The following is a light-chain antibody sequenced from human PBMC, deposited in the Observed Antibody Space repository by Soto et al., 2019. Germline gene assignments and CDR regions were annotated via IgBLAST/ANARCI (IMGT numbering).Light chain of an antibody. Sequence: QSALTQPASVSGSPGQSITLSCTGTSSDIGGHNGVSWYQQYPDRAPKLMIYDVGNRPSGVSDRFSGSKSGNTASLTISGLQAEDEADYYCSSYRSGATIFGGGTKRTVL. V-gene: IGLV2-14*03. CDR2: DVG. J-gene: IGLJ2*01. CDR3: SSYRSGATI. CDR1: SSDIGGHNG.